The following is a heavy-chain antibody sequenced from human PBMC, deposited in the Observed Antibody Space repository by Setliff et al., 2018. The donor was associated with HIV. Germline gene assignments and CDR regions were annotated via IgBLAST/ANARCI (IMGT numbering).Heavy chain of an antibody. CDR2: IYNSGGT. CDR1: GGSFTSRSYY. CDR3: ASRRQGMIAVVIDAYFDY. Sequence: SETLSLTCTVSGGSFTSRSYYWGWIRQHPGKGLEWIGYIYNSGGTYYNPSLKSRVTISVDTCRNQFYLDLRSVTAADTAVYYCASRRQGMIAVVIDAYFDYWGQGTLVTVSS. V-gene: IGHV4-39*07. J-gene: IGHJ4*02. D-gene: IGHD3-22*01.